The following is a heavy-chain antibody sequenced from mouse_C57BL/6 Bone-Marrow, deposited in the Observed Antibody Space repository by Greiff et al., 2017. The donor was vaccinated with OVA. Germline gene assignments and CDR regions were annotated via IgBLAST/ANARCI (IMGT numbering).Heavy chain of an antibody. CDR1: GFTFSSYA. CDR2: ISSGGDYI. J-gene: IGHJ4*01. CDR3: TREGITFLRYAMDY. D-gene: IGHD1-3*01. Sequence: EVMLVESGEGLVKPGGSLKLSCAASGFTFSSYATSWVRQTPEKRLEWVAYISSGGDYIYYADTVKGRITISRDNARNTLYLQMSSLKSDDTAMYYCTREGITFLRYAMDYWGQGTSVTVSS. V-gene: IGHV5-9-1*02.